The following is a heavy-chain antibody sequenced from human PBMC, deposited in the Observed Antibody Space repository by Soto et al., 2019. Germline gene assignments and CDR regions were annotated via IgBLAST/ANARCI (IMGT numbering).Heavy chain of an antibody. CDR1: GYTFTSYA. J-gene: IGHJ6*02. CDR3: AREIAAAGAYGIDV. CDR2: INAGNGNT. V-gene: IGHV1-3*01. Sequence: QVQLVQSGAEVKKPGASVKVSCKASGYTFTSYAMHWVRQAPGQRLEWMGWINAGNGNTKYSQKFQGRVTITRDTSASTAYMELSSLRSEDTAVYYCAREIAAAGAYGIDVWGQGTTVTVSS. D-gene: IGHD6-13*01.